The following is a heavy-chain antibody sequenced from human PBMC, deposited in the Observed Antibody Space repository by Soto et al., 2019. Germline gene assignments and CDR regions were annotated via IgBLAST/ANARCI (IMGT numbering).Heavy chain of an antibody. CDR3: AKRLDY. CDR2: ISYDGSNK. J-gene: IGHJ4*02. CDR1: GFTFSSYG. Sequence: ESGGGVVQPGRSLRLSCAASGFTFSSYGMHWVRQAPGKGLEWVAVISYDGSNKYYADSVKGRFTISRDNSKNTLYLQMNSLRAEDTAVYYCAKRLDYWGQGTLVTVSS. V-gene: IGHV3-30*18.